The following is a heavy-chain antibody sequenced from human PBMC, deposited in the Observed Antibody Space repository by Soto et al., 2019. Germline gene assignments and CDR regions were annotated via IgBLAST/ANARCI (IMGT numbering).Heavy chain of an antibody. Sequence: PSETLSLTCTVSGGSISSYYWSWIRQPPGKGLEWIGYIYYSGNTYYNPSLKSRVTISVDTSKKQFSLKLSSVTAADTAVYFCARGTPSPLIVRSSRGPWFDPWGQGTLVTVSS. J-gene: IGHJ5*02. V-gene: IGHV4-59*08. CDR3: ARGTPSPLIVRSSRGPWFDP. CDR2: IYYSGNT. CDR1: GGSISSYY. D-gene: IGHD2-15*01.